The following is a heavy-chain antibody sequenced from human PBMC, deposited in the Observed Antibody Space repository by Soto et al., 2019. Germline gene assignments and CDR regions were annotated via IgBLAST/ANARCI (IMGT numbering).Heavy chain of an antibody. CDR3: ARDGGYSGSYLDAFDI. CDR2: ISSSSSYT. CDR1: GFTFSDYY. Sequence: GGSLRLSCAASGFTFSDYYMSWIRQAPGKGLEWVSYISSSSSYTNYADSVKGRFTISRDNAKNSLYLQMNSLRAEDTAVYYCARDGGYSGSYLDAFDIWGQGTMVTVSS. J-gene: IGHJ3*02. V-gene: IGHV3-11*06. D-gene: IGHD1-26*01.